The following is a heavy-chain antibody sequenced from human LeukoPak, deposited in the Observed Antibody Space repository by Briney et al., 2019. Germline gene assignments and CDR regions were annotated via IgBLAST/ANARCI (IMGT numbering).Heavy chain of an antibody. J-gene: IGHJ4*02. Sequence: GASVKVSCKASDYPFTSYGITWVRQAPGQGLEWMGWISAYNGNTNYAQKLQGRVTLTTDTSTSTAYMELRSLRSDDTAVYYCARSSSVTIPGYYFDYWGQGTLVTVSS. CDR3: ARSSSVTIPGYYFDY. V-gene: IGHV1-18*01. CDR1: DYPFTSYG. CDR2: ISAYNGNT. D-gene: IGHD2-21*01.